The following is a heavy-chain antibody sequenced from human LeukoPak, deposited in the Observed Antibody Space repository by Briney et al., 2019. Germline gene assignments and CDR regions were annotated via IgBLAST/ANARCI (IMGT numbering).Heavy chain of an antibody. D-gene: IGHD5-24*01. V-gene: IGHV4-39*07. CDR3: AKRSQGDAFDI. J-gene: IGHJ3*02. CDR1: GGSISSSSYY. Sequence: SETLSLTCTVSGGSISSSSYYWGWIRQPPGKGLEWIGSIYYSGSTYYNPSLKSRVTISVDTSKNQFSLKLSSVTAADTAVYYCAKRSQGDAFDIWGQGTMVTVSS. CDR2: IYYSGST.